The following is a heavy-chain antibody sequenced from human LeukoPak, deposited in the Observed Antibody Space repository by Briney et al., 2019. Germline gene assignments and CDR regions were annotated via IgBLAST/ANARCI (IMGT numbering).Heavy chain of an antibody. V-gene: IGHV4-34*01. CDR2: INHSGST. Sequence: SETLSLTCAVYGGSFSGYYWSWLRQPPGKGLEWIGEINHSGSTNYNPSLKSRVTISVDTSKNQFSLKLSSVTAADTAVYYCARGLLRGGNSAVNFDYWGQGTLVTVSS. J-gene: IGHJ4*02. CDR3: ARGLLRGGNSAVNFDY. D-gene: IGHD4-23*01. CDR1: GGSFSGYY.